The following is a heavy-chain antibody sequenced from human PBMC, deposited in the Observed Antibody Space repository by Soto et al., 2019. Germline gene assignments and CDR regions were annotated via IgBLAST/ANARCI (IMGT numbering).Heavy chain of an antibody. Sequence: SETLSLTCAVYGGSFSGYYWSWIRQPPGKGLEWIGEINHSGSTNYNPFLKSRVTISVDTSKNQFSLKLSSVTAADTAVYYCARARSAVPFDYWGQGTLVTVSS. V-gene: IGHV4-34*01. CDR3: ARARSAVPFDY. CDR1: GGSFSGYY. CDR2: INHSGST. J-gene: IGHJ4*02. D-gene: IGHD2-2*01.